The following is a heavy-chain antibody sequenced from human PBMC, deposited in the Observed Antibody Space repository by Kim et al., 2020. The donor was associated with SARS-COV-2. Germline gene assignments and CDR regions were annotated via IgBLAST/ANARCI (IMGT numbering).Heavy chain of an antibody. J-gene: IGHJ6*02. CDR1: GFTFSSYG. D-gene: IGHD2-15*01. CDR2: ISYDGSNK. Sequence: GGSLRLSCAASGFTFSSYGMHWVRQAPGKGLEWVAVISYDGSNKYYADSVKGRFTISRDNSKNTLYLQMNSLRAEDTAVYYCSRGTRGSYYYGMDVWGQGTTLTVSS. V-gene: IGHV3-30*03. CDR3: SRGTRGSYYYGMDV.